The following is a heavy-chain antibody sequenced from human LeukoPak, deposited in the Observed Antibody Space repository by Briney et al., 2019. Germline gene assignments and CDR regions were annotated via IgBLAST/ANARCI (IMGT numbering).Heavy chain of an antibody. CDR2: IRNRARGYTT. CDR1: GFTFSDHY. V-gene: IGHV3-72*01. CDR3: ARPNGIDWSIDYFDY. D-gene: IGHD3-9*01. J-gene: IGHJ4*02. Sequence: GGSLRLSCAASGFTFSDHYMDWVRQPPGKGLEWVGRIRNRARGYTTEYAASVEGRFTVSRDDSKNSLYLQMNSLKTEDTAVYYCARPNGIDWSIDYFDYWGQGTLVTVSS.